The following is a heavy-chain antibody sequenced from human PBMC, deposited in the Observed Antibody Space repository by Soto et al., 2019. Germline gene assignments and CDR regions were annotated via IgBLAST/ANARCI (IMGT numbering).Heavy chain of an antibody. D-gene: IGHD1-1*01. J-gene: IGHJ6*02. CDR3: EKQRQYRAYYYTMDV. CDR1: GFTFSSYG. V-gene: IGHV3-23*01. Sequence: GGSLRLSCVASGFTFSSYGMSWVRQAPGKGLEWVAGISGISGRTDYADSVKGRFTISRDNSNNILYLQLNSLRAEDTAIYYCEKQRQYRAYYYTMDVWGQGAKVTVSS. CDR2: ISGISGRT.